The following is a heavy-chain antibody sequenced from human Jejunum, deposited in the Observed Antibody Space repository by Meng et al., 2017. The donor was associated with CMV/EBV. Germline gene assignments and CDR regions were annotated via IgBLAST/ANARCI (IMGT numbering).Heavy chain of an antibody. J-gene: IGHJ6*02. CDR1: GFPFSSSW. CDR2: IKQDGGER. Sequence: ACGFPFSSSWMNWVRQVPGKGLEWVANIKQDGGERYYVESVKGRFTISRNNAKNSLFLQMDGLRAEDTAVYYCARQKCGGDCDMDVWGQGTTVTVSS. D-gene: IGHD2-21*01. CDR3: ARQKCGGDCDMDV. V-gene: IGHV3-7*01.